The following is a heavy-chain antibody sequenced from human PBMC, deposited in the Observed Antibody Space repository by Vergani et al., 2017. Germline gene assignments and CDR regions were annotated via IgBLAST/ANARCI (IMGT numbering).Heavy chain of an antibody. CDR2: IKQDGSEK. CDR1: GFTFSSYW. J-gene: IGHJ4*02. Sequence: EVQLVESGGGLVQPGGSLRLSCAASGFTFSSYWMSWVRQAPGKGLEWVANIKQDGSEKYYVDSVKGRFTISRDNAKNSLYLQMNSLRAEDTAVYYCASDHYVWGSYRHGRLCYWGQGTLVTVSS. D-gene: IGHD3-16*02. V-gene: IGHV3-7*01. CDR3: ASDHYVWGSYRHGRLCY.